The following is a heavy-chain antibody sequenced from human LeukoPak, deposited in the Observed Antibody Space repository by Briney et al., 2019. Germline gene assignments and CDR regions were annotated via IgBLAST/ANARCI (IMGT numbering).Heavy chain of an antibody. CDR2: INHSGST. CDR1: GGSFSGYY. J-gene: IGHJ4*02. V-gene: IGHV4-34*01. Sequence: SETLSLTCAVYGGSFSGYYWSWIRQPPGKGLEWIGEINHSGSTNYNPSLKSRATISVDTSKNQFSLKLSSVTAADTAVYYCARGRGRNWGQGTLVTVSS. CDR3: ARGRGRN.